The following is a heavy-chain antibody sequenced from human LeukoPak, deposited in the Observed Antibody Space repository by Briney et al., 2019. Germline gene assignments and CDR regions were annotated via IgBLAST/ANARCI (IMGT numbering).Heavy chain of an antibody. J-gene: IGHJ4*02. D-gene: IGHD3-10*01. CDR2: INPNSGGT. V-gene: IGHV1-2*02. Sequence: ASVKVSCKASGYTFTGYYMHWVRQAPGQGLEWMGWINPNSGGTNYAQKFQGRVTMTRDTSISTAYMELSRLRSDDTRGYCCARGGELWFGEAPLDYWGQGTLVTVSS. CDR3: ARGGELWFGEAPLDY. CDR1: GYTFTGYY.